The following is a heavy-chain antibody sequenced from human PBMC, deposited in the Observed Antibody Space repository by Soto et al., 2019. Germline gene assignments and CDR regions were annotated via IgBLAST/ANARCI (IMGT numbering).Heavy chain of an antibody. CDR2: IYWDDDK. Sequence: QITLKESGPPLVRPTQTLTLTCTFSGFSLSTSGVGVGWIRQPPGKALEWLALIYWDDDKRYSPSLKSRLTITKATSKHQVVLTLTNMDPVDTATYYCAHSRCGGDCLQSYSSHYYYGMDVWGQGTTVTVSS. J-gene: IGHJ6*02. CDR1: GFSLSTSGVG. CDR3: AHSRCGGDCLQSYSSHYYYGMDV. V-gene: IGHV2-5*02. D-gene: IGHD2-21*02.